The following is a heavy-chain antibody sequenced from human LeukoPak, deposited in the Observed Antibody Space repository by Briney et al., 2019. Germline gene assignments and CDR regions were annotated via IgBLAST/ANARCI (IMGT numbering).Heavy chain of an antibody. Sequence: GGSLRLSCAASGFTFSSYGMHWVRQAPGKGLEWVSSISSSSSYIYYADSVKGRFTISRDNAKNSLYLQMNSLRAEDTAVYYCAREIPVRDYDFWSGYSNWFDPWGQGTLVTVSS. CDR3: AREIPVRDYDFWSGYSNWFDP. V-gene: IGHV3-21*01. J-gene: IGHJ5*02. D-gene: IGHD3-3*01. CDR2: ISSSSSYI. CDR1: GFTFSSYG.